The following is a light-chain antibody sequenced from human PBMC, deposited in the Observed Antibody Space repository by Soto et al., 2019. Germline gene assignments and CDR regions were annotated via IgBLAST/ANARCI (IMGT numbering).Light chain of an antibody. V-gene: IGLV1-40*01. CDR2: GNN. CDR1: SSNIGAGYD. CDR3: QSYDSTLSDRYV. Sequence: QSVLTQPPSVSGAPGQRVIISCTGSSSNIGAGYDVHWYQQRPGTAPKLLIFGNNNRPSGVPDRFSGSKSGTSASLAITGLQAEDAGDYYCQSYDSTLSDRYVFGTGTKLTVL. J-gene: IGLJ1*01.